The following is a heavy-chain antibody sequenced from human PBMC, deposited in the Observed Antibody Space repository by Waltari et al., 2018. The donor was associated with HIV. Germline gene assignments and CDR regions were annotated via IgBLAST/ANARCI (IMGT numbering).Heavy chain of an antibody. D-gene: IGHD3-16*01. Sequence: EVQLVESGGGLVKPGGSLRLSCAASGFPFTNAWVSWVRQAPGKGLEWIGRIKSKIDGGTTDYAAPVKGRFTISRDDSKSTLYLQMNSLKTEDTAVYYCTSRGAFDIWGQGTMVTVSS. CDR1: GFPFTNAW. V-gene: IGHV3-15*01. CDR3: TSRGAFDI. CDR2: IKSKIDGGTT. J-gene: IGHJ3*02.